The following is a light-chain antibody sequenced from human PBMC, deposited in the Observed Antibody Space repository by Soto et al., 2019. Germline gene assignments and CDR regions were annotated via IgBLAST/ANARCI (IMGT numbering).Light chain of an antibody. CDR3: QQYARNPLT. CDR2: KAS. V-gene: IGKV1-5*03. Sequence: DIQMTQSPSTLSASVGDRVTISCRPSQSISSRLAWYQQKAGKAPKLLIYKASGLQSRVPSRFSGSGCGTEFTLIISSLQPDDFATYYCQQYARNPLTFGGGTKVDIK. J-gene: IGKJ4*01. CDR1: QSISSR.